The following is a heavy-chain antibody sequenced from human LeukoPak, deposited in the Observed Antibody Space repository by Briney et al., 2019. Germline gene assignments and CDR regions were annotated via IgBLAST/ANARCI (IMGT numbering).Heavy chain of an antibody. V-gene: IGHV3-11*01. J-gene: IGHJ5*02. CDR2: ISSSGSTI. Sequence: GGSLRLSCAASGFTFSDYYMSWIRHAPGKGLERVSYISSSGSTIYYADSVKGRFTISRDNAKNSLYLLMNSLRADDTAVYYCASASARPGWFDPWGQGTRVTVSS. CDR1: GFTFSDYY. D-gene: IGHD6-6*01. CDR3: ASASARPGWFDP.